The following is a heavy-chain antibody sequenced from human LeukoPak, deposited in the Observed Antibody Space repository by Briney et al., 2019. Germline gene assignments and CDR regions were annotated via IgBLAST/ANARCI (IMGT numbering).Heavy chain of an antibody. CDR2: IKEDGSEK. D-gene: IGHD5-24*01. CDR1: GFTFSNYW. V-gene: IGHV3-7*05. Sequence: HPGGSLRLSCAASGFTFSNYWMIWVRQAQGKGLEWVGNIKEDGSEKRYADSVRGRFPISRDNAQTSIYLQMNSLRAEDTAVYYCARVSKPWLQLTWGQGTLVTVSS. CDR3: ARVSKPWLQLT. J-gene: IGHJ5*02.